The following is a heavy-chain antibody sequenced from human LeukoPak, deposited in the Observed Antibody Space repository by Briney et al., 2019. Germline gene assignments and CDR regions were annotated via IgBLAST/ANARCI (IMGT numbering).Heavy chain of an antibody. J-gene: IGHJ6*03. CDR1: GYSFTSYW. V-gene: IGHV5-51*01. D-gene: IGHD4-17*01. Sequence: PGESLKISCKGSGYSFTSYWIGWVRQMPGKGLEWMGIIYPGDSDTRYSPSFQGQVTISADKSISTAYLQWSSLKASDTAMYYCARTVAQYGDYGWVRPPPTYYMDVWGKGTTVTISS. CDR2: IYPGDSDT. CDR3: ARTVAQYGDYGWVRPPPTYYMDV.